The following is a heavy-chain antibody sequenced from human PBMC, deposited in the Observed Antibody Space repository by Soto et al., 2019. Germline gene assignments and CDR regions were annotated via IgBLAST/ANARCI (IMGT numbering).Heavy chain of an antibody. CDR1: GYTFTGYY. V-gene: IGHV1-2*02. D-gene: IGHD3-22*01. CDR3: ASTYYYDSSGYYVYWFDP. Sequence: WASVKVSCKASGYTFTGYYMHWVRQAPGQGLEWMGWINPNSGGTNYAQKFQGRVIMTRDTSISTAYMELSRLRSDDTAVYYCASTYYYDSSGYYVYWFDPWGQGTLVTVSS. CDR2: INPNSGGT. J-gene: IGHJ5*02.